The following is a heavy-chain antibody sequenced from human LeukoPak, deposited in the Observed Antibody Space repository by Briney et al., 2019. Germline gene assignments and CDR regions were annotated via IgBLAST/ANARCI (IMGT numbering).Heavy chain of an antibody. V-gene: IGHV3-23*01. Sequence: PGGSLRLSCAASGFTFSSYGMSWVRQAPGKGLEWVPGISSIDVSTYYADSVKGRFTVSRDNSKNTLYLQMNSLRAEDTAVYYCAKVASGSYYNWPFDYWGQGTLVTVSS. CDR3: AKVASGSYYNWPFDY. CDR2: ISSIDVST. J-gene: IGHJ4*02. D-gene: IGHD1-26*01. CDR1: GFTFSSYG.